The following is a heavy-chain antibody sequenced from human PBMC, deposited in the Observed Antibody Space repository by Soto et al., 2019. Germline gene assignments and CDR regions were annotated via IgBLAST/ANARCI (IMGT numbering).Heavy chain of an antibody. CDR1: GFTFSSYG. D-gene: IGHD2-15*01. CDR2: ISYDGSNK. V-gene: IGHV3-30*03. J-gene: IGHJ6*03. CDR3: ASDDVLGYGGRCHGVPMDG. Sequence: GGSLRLSCAASGFTFSSYGMHWVRQAPGKGLEWVAVISYDGSNKYYADSVKGRFTISRDNSKNTLYLQMNSLRAEDTAVYYCASDDVLGYGGRCHGVPMDGWGTGTTVNLSS.